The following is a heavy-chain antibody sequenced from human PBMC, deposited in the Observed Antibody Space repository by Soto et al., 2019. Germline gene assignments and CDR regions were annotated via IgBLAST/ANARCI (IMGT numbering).Heavy chain of an antibody. Sequence: LRLSCAASGFTFSSYEMNWVRQAPGKGLEWVSYISSSGSTIYYAGSVKGRFTISRDNAKNSLYLQMNSLRAEDTAVYYCARGLIDIARLWGPVGAFDIWGQGTMVTVS. CDR3: ARGLIDIARLWGPVGAFDI. CDR1: GFTFSSYE. J-gene: IGHJ3*02. V-gene: IGHV3-48*03. CDR2: ISSSGSTI. D-gene: IGHD3-10*01.